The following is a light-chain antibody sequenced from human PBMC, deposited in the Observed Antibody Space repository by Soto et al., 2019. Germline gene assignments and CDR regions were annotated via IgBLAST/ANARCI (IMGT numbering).Light chain of an antibody. CDR3: CSYAGSSTYV. CDR1: SRDVGSYNL. CDR2: EGS. J-gene: IGLJ1*01. V-gene: IGLV2-23*01. Sequence: QSALTQPASVSGSPGQSITISCTGTSRDVGSYNLVSWYQQHPGKAPKLMIYEGSKRPSWVSNRFSGSKSGNTASLTISGLQAEDEADYYCCSYAGSSTYVFGTGTKLTVL.